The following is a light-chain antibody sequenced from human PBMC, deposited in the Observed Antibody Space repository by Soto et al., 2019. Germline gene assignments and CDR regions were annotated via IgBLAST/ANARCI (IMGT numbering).Light chain of an antibody. Sequence: DIEMTQCPSTLSASVGDRVTITCRASQNINRWLAWYQQKPGKVPKVLIYDASNLETGVPSTFSGSGSGTEFTLTISSLQHDDFATYYCQQYHSFSMTFGGGNKVDIK. V-gene: IGKV1-5*01. J-gene: IGKJ4*01. CDR2: DAS. CDR3: QQYHSFSMT. CDR1: QNINRW.